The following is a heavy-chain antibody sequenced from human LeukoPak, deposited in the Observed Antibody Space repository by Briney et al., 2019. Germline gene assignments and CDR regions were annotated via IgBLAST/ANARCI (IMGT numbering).Heavy chain of an antibody. J-gene: IGHJ6*03. D-gene: IGHD2-2*01. CDR1: GGTFSSYA. CDR2: IIPIFGTA. Sequence: SVKVSCKASGGTFSSYAISWVRQAPGQGLEWTGGIIPIFGTANYAQKFQGRVTITTDESTSTAYMELSSLRSEDTAVYYCASCSSTSCHQSGYYYMDVWGKGTTVTVSS. V-gene: IGHV1-69*05. CDR3: ASCSSTSCHQSGYYYMDV.